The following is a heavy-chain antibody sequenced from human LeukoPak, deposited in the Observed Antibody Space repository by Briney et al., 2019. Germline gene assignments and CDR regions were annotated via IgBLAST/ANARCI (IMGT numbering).Heavy chain of an antibody. D-gene: IGHD3-22*01. V-gene: IGHV3-21*01. CDR1: GFTFSSYS. Sequence: GGSLRLSCATSGFTFSSYSMNWVRQAPGKGLEWVSSISSSSYIYYADSVKGRFTISRDNSKNTLYLQMNSLRAEDTAVYYCAKEGAWGYYDSSGYYRFDYWGQGTLVTVSS. CDR2: ISSSSYI. CDR3: AKEGAWGYYDSSGYYRFDY. J-gene: IGHJ4*02.